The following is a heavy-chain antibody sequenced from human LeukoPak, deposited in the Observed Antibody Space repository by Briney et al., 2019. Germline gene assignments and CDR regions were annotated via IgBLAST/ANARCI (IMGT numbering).Heavy chain of an antibody. CDR3: ARISRGGYSYGYLDY. CDR1: GFTFSSYA. D-gene: IGHD5-18*01. Sequence: GGSLRLSCAASGFTFSSYAMSWVRQAPGKGLEWVSAISGSGGSTYYADSVKGRFTISRDNAKNSLYLQMNSLRAEDTAVYYCARISRGGYSYGYLDYWGQGTLVTVSS. J-gene: IGHJ4*02. V-gene: IGHV3-23*01. CDR2: ISGSGGST.